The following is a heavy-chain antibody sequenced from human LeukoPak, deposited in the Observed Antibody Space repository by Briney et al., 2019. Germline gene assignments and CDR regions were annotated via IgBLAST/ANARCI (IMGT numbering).Heavy chain of an antibody. CDR3: ARSGLGYCSGGSCYSIGRNWFDP. CDR1: GGSFSGYY. D-gene: IGHD2-15*01. J-gene: IGHJ5*02. CDR2: INHSGST. Sequence: SETLSLTCAVYGGSFSGYYWSWIRQPPGKGLEWIGEINHSGSTNYNPSLKSRVTISVDTSKNQFSLKLSSVTAADTAVYHCARSGLGYCSGGSCYSIGRNWFDPWGQGTLVTVSS. V-gene: IGHV4-34*01.